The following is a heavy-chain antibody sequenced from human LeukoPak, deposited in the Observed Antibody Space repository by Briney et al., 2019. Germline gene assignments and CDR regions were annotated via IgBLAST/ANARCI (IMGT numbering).Heavy chain of an antibody. V-gene: IGHV4-39*07. D-gene: IGHD3-10*01. J-gene: IGHJ4*02. CDR2: IYYSGST. CDR3: AREDHSSYGSGSYYNGFDY. Sequence: PSETLSLTCTVSGGSMNSSSYYWGWIRQPPGKGLEWIGSIYYSGSTYYNPSLKSRVTISVDTSKNQFSLKLNSVTAADTAVYYCAREDHSSYGSGSYYNGFDYWGQGTLVTVSS. CDR1: GGSMNSSSYY.